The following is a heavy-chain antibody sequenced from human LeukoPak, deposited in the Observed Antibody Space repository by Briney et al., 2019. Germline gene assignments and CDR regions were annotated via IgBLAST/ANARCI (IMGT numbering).Heavy chain of an antibody. D-gene: IGHD3-10*01. CDR3: ASGFYCVRGSCFPRWFDP. CDR1: GGSISNSTYY. J-gene: IGHJ5*02. Sequence: SETLSLTCTVSGGSISNSTYYWAWIRQPPGKGLEWIANIHHSETTYYNPSLKSRVTLSLDTSLNQFSLTLNSVTAADTAVYYCASGFYCVRGSCFPRWFDPWGQGTLVSVSS. V-gene: IGHV4-39*01. CDR2: IHHSETT.